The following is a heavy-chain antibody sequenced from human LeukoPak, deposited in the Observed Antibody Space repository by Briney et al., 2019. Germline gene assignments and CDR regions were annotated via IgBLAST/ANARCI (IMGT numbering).Heavy chain of an antibody. CDR1: GFIFSSYG. CDR2: TSYDGSNK. D-gene: IGHD2-15*01. Sequence: GGSLRLSCAASGFIFSSYGMHWVRQAPGKGLEWVAVTSYDGSNKYYADSVKGRFTISRDNSKTTLYLQMNSRRDEDTAVYYCARQSCRGGSCFIDYWGQGTLVTVSS. V-gene: IGHV3-30*03. CDR3: ARQSCRGGSCFIDY. J-gene: IGHJ4*02.